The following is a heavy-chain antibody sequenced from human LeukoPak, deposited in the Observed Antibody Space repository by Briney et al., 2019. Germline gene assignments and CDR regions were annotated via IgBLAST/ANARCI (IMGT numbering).Heavy chain of an antibody. V-gene: IGHV4-59*08. CDR3: AFLREITFPYGMDV. CDR1: GGAISSYY. Sequence: SETLSLTCTVSGGAISSYYWSWIRQPPGKGLEWIGYIYYSGSTNYNPSLKSRVTISVDTSKNQFSLKLSSATAADTAVYYCAFLREITFPYGMDVWGQGTTVTVSS. D-gene: IGHD3-16*01. CDR2: IYYSGST. J-gene: IGHJ6*02.